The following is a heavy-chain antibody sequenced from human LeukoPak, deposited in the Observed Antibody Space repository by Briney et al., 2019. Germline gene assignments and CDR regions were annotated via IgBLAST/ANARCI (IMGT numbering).Heavy chain of an antibody. V-gene: IGHV3-74*01. CDR2: INSDGSAT. CDR1: GFTFSSPW. Sequence: PGGSLRLSCAASGFTFSSPWMHWVRQAPGKGLVWVSRINSDGSATAYADSVKGRFTISRDNAENTLYPQMNSLRAEDTAVYYCARGTAGYHSSYFDYWGQGTLVTVSS. D-gene: IGHD3-16*02. J-gene: IGHJ4*02. CDR3: ARGTAGYHSSYFDY.